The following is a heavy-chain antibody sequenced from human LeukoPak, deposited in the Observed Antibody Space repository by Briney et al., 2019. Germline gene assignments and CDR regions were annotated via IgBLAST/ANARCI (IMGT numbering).Heavy chain of an antibody. D-gene: IGHD3-22*01. CDR2: ISGSGGST. Sequence: GGSLRLSCAASGFTFGHYAMSWVRQAPGKGLEWVSAISGSGGSTYYADSVKGRFTISRDNSKNTLYLQMNSLRAEDTAVYYCAKDVRGYSRPFDIWGPGTMVTVSS. CDR1: GFTFGHYA. CDR3: AKDVRGYSRPFDI. J-gene: IGHJ3*02. V-gene: IGHV3-23*01.